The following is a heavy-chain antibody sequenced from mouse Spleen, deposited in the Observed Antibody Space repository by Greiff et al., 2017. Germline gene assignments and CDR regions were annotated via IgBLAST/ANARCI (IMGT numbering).Heavy chain of an antibody. J-gene: IGHJ3*01. CDR2: IHPSDSDT. CDR3: ASSQPPAWFAY. V-gene: IGHV1-74*01. CDR1: GYTFTSYW. Sequence: VQLQQPGAELVKPGASVKVSCKASGYTFTSYWMHWVKQRPGQGLEWIGRIHPSDSDTNYNQKFKGKATLTVDKSSSTAYMQLSSLTSEDSAVYYCASSQPPAWFAYWGQGTLVTVSA. D-gene: IGHD6-1*01.